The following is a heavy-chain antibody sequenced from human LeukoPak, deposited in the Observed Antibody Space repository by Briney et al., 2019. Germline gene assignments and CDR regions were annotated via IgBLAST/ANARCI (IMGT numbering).Heavy chain of an antibody. V-gene: IGHV4-59*01. CDR1: GGSISSYY. CDR2: IYYSGST. CDR3: AVTPMLANYFDY. D-gene: IGHD2-8*01. Sequence: SETLSLTCTVSGGSISSYYWSWIRQPPGKGLEWIGYIYYSGSTNYNPSLKSRVTISVDTSKNQFSLKLSSVTAADTAVYYCAVTPMLANYFDYWGQGTLVTVSS. J-gene: IGHJ4*02.